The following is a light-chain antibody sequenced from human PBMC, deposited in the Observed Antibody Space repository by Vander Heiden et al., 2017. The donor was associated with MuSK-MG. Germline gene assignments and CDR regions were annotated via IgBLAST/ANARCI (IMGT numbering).Light chain of an antibody. V-gene: IGKV4-1*01. Sequence: DIVMTQSPDSLAVSLGERATINCKSSQSVLYSSNNKNYLAWYQQKPGQPPKLLIYWASTRESGVPDRFSGSGSGTDFTLTISSLQAEDVAVYYCQQDDSTPWTFGQGNKVEIK. CDR3: QQDDSTPWT. CDR2: WAS. J-gene: IGKJ1*01. CDR1: QSVLYSSNNKNY.